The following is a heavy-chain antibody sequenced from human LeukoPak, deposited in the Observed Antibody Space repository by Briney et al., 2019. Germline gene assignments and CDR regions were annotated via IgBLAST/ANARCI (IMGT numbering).Heavy chain of an antibody. V-gene: IGHV4-34*01. J-gene: IGHJ4*02. CDR2: IYYSGNT. D-gene: IGHD1-26*01. CDR1: GGSFSGYY. Sequence: SETLSLTCAVYGGSFSGYYWNWIRQSPGKGLEWIGTIYYSGNTYYNPSLKSRVTISVDTSKNQFSLKLSSVTAADTAVYYCARDSLGAGTVGATSGYWGQGTLVTVSS. CDR3: ARDSLGAGTVGATSGY.